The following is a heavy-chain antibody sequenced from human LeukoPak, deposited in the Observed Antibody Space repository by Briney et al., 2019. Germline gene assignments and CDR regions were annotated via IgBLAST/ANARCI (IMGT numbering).Heavy chain of an antibody. CDR2: IYYSGST. V-gene: IGHV4-30-4*08. D-gene: IGHD7-27*01. Sequence: SQTLSLTCTVSGGSISSGDYYWSWIRQPPGKGLEWIGYIYYSGSTYYNPSLKSRVTISVDTSKNQFSLKLSSVTAADTAVYYCVRAPELGGYYFDYWGQGTLVTVSS. J-gene: IGHJ4*02. CDR1: GGSISSGDYY. CDR3: VRAPELGGYYFDY.